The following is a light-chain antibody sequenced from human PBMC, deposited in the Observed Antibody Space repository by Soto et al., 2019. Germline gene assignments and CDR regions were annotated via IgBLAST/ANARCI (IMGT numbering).Light chain of an antibody. V-gene: IGLV1-44*01. J-gene: IGLJ2*01. CDR3: AAWDDSLNGPG. CDR2: SNN. Sequence: QSVLTQPPSASGTPGQRSTISCSGSSSNIGSNTVNWYQQLPGTATKLLIYSNNQRPSGVPDRFSGSKSGTSASLAISGLQSEDEADYYCAAWDDSLNGPGFGGGTKLTVL. CDR1: SSNIGSNT.